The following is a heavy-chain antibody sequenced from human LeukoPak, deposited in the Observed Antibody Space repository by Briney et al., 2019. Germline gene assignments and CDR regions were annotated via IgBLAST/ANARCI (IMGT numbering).Heavy chain of an antibody. CDR3: ARGGLYYYDSSPVDY. CDR1: GLTFSSYA. V-gene: IGHV3-23*01. Sequence: GGSLRLSCAASGLTFSSYAMSWVRQAPGKGLEWVSGTSGSGRSIHYADSVKGRFTISRDNSKNTLYLQMNSLRAEDTAVYYCARGGLYYYDSSPVDYWGQGTLVTVSS. CDR2: TSGSGRSI. J-gene: IGHJ4*02. D-gene: IGHD3-22*01.